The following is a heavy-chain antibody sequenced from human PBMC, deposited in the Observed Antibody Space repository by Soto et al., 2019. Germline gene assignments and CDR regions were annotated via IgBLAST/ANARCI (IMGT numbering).Heavy chain of an antibody. V-gene: IGHV3-30-3*01. CDR1: GFTFSSYA. D-gene: IGHD2-15*01. Sequence: QVQLLESGGGVVQPGRSLRLACAASGFTFSSYAMHWVRKAQGKGMEWVAVISYYDTNKYYADSVKGRFTISRDNSNNSLYLQMNSKRAEDRSVYYCARDLHVVGSVGAACYHSYHMDFCGQGTTVPFSS. CDR3: ARDLHVVGSVGAACYHSYHMDF. CDR2: ISYYDTNK. J-gene: IGHJ6*02.